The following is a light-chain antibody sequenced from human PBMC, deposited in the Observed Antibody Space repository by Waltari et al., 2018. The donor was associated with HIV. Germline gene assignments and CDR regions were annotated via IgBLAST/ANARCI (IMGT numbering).Light chain of an antibody. CDR3: KTSNTRSTPCA. V-gene: IGLV2-14*03. Sequence: QPALPQPASLAGSPAQPTTIFCTATASNIGGHNYVVCCQQQPPNAPNNLINYDISRPPAVVYSRSGGKSCDTAALTITCVLPDDDADYYCKTSNTRSTPCAFGTGTKVTVL. J-gene: IGLJ1*01. CDR2: YDI. CDR1: ASNIGGHNY.